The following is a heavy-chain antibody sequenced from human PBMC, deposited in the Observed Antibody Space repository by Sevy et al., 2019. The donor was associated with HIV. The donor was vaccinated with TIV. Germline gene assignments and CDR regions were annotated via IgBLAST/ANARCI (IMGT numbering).Heavy chain of an antibody. CDR3: TRVEGAADWGMDV. D-gene: IGHD1-26*01. V-gene: IGHV3-49*04. Sequence: GGSLRLSCRASGFTFDDYTMSWVRQAPGKGLEWVAFIRSKAYGGTTESAASVKGRFTISRDESKSIAYLQMNSLKTEDTAVYYCTRVEGAADWGMDVWGQGTTVTVSS. CDR1: GFTFDDYT. J-gene: IGHJ6*02. CDR2: IRSKAYGGTT.